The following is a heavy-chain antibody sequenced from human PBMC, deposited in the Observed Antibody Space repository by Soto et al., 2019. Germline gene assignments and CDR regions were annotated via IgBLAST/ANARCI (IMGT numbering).Heavy chain of an antibody. V-gene: IGHV3-23*01. D-gene: IGHD3-10*01. Sequence: GGSLRLSYTASGFTFSSYAMSWVRQAPGKGLEWVSAISGSGGSTYYADSVKGRFTISRDNSKNTLYLQMNSLRAEDTAVYYCAKDPPGGFLHDYWGQGTLVTVSS. CDR1: GFTFSSYA. CDR3: AKDPPGGFLHDY. J-gene: IGHJ4*02. CDR2: ISGSGGST.